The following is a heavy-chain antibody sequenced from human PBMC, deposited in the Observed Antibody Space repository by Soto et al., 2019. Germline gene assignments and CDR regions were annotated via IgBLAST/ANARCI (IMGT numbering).Heavy chain of an antibody. J-gene: IGHJ5*02. V-gene: IGHV2-26*01. D-gene: IGHD5-12*01. Sequence: QVTLKESGPVLVKPTEPLTLTCTVSGFSLNNIRMGVNWIRQPPGKALEWLAQIFSNDETSYSTALRSRLTISRDTSKSQVVLTMTNMDPVDTATYYCARTNSYSGYYWFDTWGQGTLVTVSS. CDR2: IFSNDET. CDR1: GFSLNNIRMG. CDR3: ARTNSYSGYYWFDT.